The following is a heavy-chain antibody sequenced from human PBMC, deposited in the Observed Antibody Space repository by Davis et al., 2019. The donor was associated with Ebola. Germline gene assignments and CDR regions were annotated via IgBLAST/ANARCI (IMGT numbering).Heavy chain of an antibody. CDR2: ISSSSSYI. CDR1: GFTFSSYS. J-gene: IGHJ6*03. V-gene: IGHV3-21*01. CDR3: ARDAPESWLGEWLPPSYYMDV. Sequence: PGGSLRLSCAASGFTFSSYSMNWVRQAPGKGLEWVSSISSSSSYIYYADSVKGRFTISRDNAKNSLYLQMNSLRAEDTAVYYCARDAPESWLGEWLPPSYYMDVWGKGTTVTVSS. D-gene: IGHD3-10*01.